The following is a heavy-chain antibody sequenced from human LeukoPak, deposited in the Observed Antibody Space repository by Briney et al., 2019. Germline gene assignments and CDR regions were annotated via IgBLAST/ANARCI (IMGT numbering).Heavy chain of an antibody. CDR3: ARDYYLDY. CDR1: GYTFTSYG. D-gene: IGHD3-10*01. V-gene: IGHV1-18*01. CDR2: IRTYNGNT. J-gene: IGHJ4*02. Sequence: ASVKVSCKASGYTFTSYGISWVRQAPGQGLEWMGWIRTYNGNTNYAQNLQGRVTLTTDTSASTTYMELRSLRSDDTAVYYCARDYYLDYWGQGTLVTVSS.